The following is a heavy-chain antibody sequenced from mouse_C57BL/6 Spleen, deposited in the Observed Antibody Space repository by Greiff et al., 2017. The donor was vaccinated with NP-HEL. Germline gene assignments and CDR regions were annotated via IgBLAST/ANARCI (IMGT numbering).Heavy chain of an antibody. V-gene: IGHV1-82*01. CDR3: AGSEGDD. Sequence: QVQLQQSGPELVKPGASVKISCKASGYAFSSSWMNWVKQRPGKGLEWIGRIYPGDGDTNYNGKFKGKATLTADKSSSTAYMQLSSLTSEDSAVYFCAGSEGDDWGQGTTLTVSS. CDR2: IYPGDGDT. J-gene: IGHJ2*01. CDR1: GYAFSSSW.